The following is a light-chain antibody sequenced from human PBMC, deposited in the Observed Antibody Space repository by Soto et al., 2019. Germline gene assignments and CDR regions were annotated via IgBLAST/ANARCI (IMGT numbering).Light chain of an antibody. CDR3: SSYAGSNNWVV. V-gene: IGLV2-8*01. CDR1: SSDVGGYNY. Sequence: QSALTQPPSASGSPGQSVTLSCTGTSSDVGGYNYVSWYQQHPGKAPKLIIYEVSKRPSGVPDRFSGSKSGNTASLTVSGLQTEDEADYYCSSYAGSNNWVVFGGGTKLTVL. J-gene: IGLJ2*01. CDR2: EVS.